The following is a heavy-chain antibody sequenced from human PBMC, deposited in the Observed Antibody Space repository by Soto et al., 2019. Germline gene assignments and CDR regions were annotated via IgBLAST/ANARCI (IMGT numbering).Heavy chain of an antibody. V-gene: IGHV4-59*08. CDR3: ARHRYSSSWHDY. Sequence: SETLSLTCTVSGGSISSYYWSWIRQPPGKGLEWIGYIYYSGSTNYNPSLKSRVTISVDTSKNQFSLKLSSVTAADTAVYYCARHRYSSSWHDYRGQGSLVTVSS. D-gene: IGHD6-13*01. CDR2: IYYSGST. J-gene: IGHJ4*02. CDR1: GGSISSYY.